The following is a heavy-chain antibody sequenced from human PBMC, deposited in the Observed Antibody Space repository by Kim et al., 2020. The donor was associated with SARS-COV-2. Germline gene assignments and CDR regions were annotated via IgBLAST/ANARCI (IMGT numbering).Heavy chain of an antibody. V-gene: IGHV3-33*06. CDR2: IWYDGSNK. D-gene: IGHD5-18*01. CDR1: GFTFSSYG. J-gene: IGHJ4*02. CDR3: AKDVDTAMVLYYFDY. Sequence: GGSLRLSCAASGFTFSSYGMHWVRQAPGKGLEWVAVIWYDGSNKYYADSVKGRFTISRDNSKNTLYLQMNSLRAEDTAVYYCAKDVDTAMVLYYFDYWGQGTLVTVSS.